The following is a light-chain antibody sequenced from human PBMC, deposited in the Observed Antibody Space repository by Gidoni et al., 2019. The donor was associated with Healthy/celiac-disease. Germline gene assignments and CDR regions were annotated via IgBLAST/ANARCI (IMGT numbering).Light chain of an antibody. CDR2: GAA. J-gene: IGKJ4*01. CDR1: QSFSSSY. CDR3: QQYGSSPELT. V-gene: IGKV3-20*01. Sequence: VLTQSPGTLSLSPGERATLTCRASQSFSSSYLAWYQQKPGQAPRLLIYGAASRATGLPDRCSGSGSGTEFTLTISRLEPEDFAVYYCQQYGSSPELTFXGXTKVEIK.